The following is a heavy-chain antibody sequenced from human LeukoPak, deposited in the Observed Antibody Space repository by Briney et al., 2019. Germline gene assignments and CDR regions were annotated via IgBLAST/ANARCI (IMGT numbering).Heavy chain of an antibody. Sequence: GGSLRLSCAASGFSFSNYNIHWVRQAPGKGLEWVSFIRYDGSSHYFADSVKGRFTISRDNSEGTLYLQMNSLRPEDTAVYFCAKQGSYCMDYWGPGALVTVSS. CDR1: GFSFSNYN. J-gene: IGHJ4*02. D-gene: IGHD3-10*01. V-gene: IGHV3-30*02. CDR3: AKQGSYCMDY. CDR2: IRYDGSSH.